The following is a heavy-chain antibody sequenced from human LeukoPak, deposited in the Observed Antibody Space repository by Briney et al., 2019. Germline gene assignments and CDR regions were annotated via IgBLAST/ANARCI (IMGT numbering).Heavy chain of an antibody. CDR2: IIPIFGTA. Sequence: TVKVSCKASGGTFSSYAISWVRQAPGQGLEWMGGIIPIFGTANYAQKFQGRVTITADESTSTAYMELSSLRSEDTAVYYCAREVYSSSWSPYYYYGMDVWGQGTTVTVSS. J-gene: IGHJ6*02. CDR1: GGTFSSYA. CDR3: AREVYSSSWSPYYYYGMDV. V-gene: IGHV1-69*13. D-gene: IGHD6-13*01.